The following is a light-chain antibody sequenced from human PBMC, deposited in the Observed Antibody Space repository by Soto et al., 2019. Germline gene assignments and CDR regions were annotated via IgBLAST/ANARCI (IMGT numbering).Light chain of an antibody. CDR3: QQFRNWPWT. V-gene: IGKV3-15*01. Sequence: EVVLTQSPGTLFVSPGDRVTLSCRASQSISINLAWYQHKPGQAPRLLMRTASSRASGVPARISGSGSGTEFTLTISSLQSEDFAVYYCQQFRNWPWTFGQGNKVDIK. J-gene: IGKJ1*01. CDR1: QSISIN. CDR2: TAS.